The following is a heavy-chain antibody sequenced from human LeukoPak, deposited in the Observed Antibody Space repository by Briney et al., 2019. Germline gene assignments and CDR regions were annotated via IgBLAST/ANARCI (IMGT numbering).Heavy chain of an antibody. V-gene: IGHV2-70*11. Sequence: GSGPTLVNPTQTLTLTCTFSGFSLSTSGMCVSWIRQPPGKALEWLARIDWDDDKYYSTSLKTRLTISKDTSKNQVVLTMTDMDPVDTATYYCARIRITMVRGEYLDYWGQGTLVTVSS. D-gene: IGHD3-10*01. CDR1: GFSLSTSGMC. CDR3: ARIRITMVRGEYLDY. J-gene: IGHJ4*02. CDR2: IDWDDDK.